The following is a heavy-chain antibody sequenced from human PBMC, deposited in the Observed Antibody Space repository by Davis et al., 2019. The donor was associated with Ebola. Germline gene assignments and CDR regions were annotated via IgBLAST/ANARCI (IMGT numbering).Heavy chain of an antibody. V-gene: IGHV3-48*02. CDR1: GFTFSNYA. CDR3: ARSRGSTVTPFDY. CDR2: ISSSSPTI. D-gene: IGHD4-17*01. J-gene: IGHJ4*02. Sequence: PGGSLRLSCAASGFTFSNYAMNWVRQAPGKGLEWVSYISSSSPTIYLADSVKGRFTISRDNAKDSLYLQMTSLRDEDTAVYYCARSRGSTVTPFDYWGQGTLVTVSS.